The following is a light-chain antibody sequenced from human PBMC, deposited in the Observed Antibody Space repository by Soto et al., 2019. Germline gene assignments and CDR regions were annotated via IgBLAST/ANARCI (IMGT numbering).Light chain of an antibody. CDR2: DAS. V-gene: IGKV1-33*01. CDR3: QQYDNLPLT. CDR1: QDINNY. J-gene: IGKJ4*01. Sequence: DIQMTQSPSSLSASVGDRVTITCQASQDINNYLNWYQQKPGKDPKLLFYDASNLETGVPSRFSGSGYGTDFTFTISSLQPEDSATYYCQQYDNLPLTFGGGTKVEIK.